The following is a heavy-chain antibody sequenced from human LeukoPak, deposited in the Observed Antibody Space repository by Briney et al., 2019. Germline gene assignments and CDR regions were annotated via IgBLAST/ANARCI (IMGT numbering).Heavy chain of an antibody. CDR3: AREVPDYYGSGSYSDAFDI. Sequence: SETLSLTCTVSGGSISSYYWSWIRQPPGKGLEWIGYIYYSGSTNYNPSLKSRVTISVDTSKNQFSLKLSSVTAADTAVYYCAREVPDYYGSGSYSDAFDIWGQGTMVTVSS. CDR2: IYYSGST. V-gene: IGHV4-59*01. CDR1: GGSISSYY. D-gene: IGHD3-10*01. J-gene: IGHJ3*02.